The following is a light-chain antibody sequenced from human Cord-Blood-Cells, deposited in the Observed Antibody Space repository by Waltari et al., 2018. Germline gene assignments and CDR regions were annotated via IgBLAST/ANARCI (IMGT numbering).Light chain of an antibody. J-gene: IGKJ4*01. Sequence: EIALTQTPCTLSSYPGESATLPCRASQSVSSSYLAWYQQKPGQAPRLLIYGASSRATGTPDRFSGSGSGTDFTLTISRLEPEDFAVYYCQQYGSSPLTFGGGTKVEIK. CDR2: GAS. CDR1: QSVSSSY. CDR3: QQYGSSPLT. V-gene: IGKV3-20*01.